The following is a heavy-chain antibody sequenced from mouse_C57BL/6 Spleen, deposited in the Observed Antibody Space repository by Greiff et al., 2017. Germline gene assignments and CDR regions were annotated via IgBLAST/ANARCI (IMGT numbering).Heavy chain of an antibody. J-gene: IGHJ1*03. CDR1: GFTFSSYA. CDR2: ISDGGSYT. V-gene: IGHV5-4*01. D-gene: IGHD1-1*01. CDR3: ARDRGSSPSYWYFDV. Sequence: EVKLMESGGGLVKPGGSLKLSCAASGFTFSSYALSWVRQTPEKRLEWVATISDGGSYTYYPDNVKGRFTISRDNAKNNLYLQMSHLKSEDTAMYYCARDRGSSPSYWYFDVWGTGTTVTVSS.